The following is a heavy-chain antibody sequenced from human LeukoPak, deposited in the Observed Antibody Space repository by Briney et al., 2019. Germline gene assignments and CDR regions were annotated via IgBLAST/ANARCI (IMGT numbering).Heavy chain of an antibody. CDR1: GGSISSSSYY. Sequence: SETLPLTCTVSGGSISSSSYYWGWLRQPPGKGLEWIGSIYYSGSTYYNPSLKSRVTISVDTPKNQFSLKLSSVTAADTAVYYCAASDLDYDFWSGSQWGGWFDPWGQGTLVTVSS. CDR3: AASDLDYDFWSGSQWGGWFDP. D-gene: IGHD3-3*01. J-gene: IGHJ5*02. CDR2: IYYSGST. V-gene: IGHV4-39*01.